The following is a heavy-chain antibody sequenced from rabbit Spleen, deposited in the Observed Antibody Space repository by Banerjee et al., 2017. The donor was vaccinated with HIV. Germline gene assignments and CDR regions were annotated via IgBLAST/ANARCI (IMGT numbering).Heavy chain of an antibody. Sequence: QSLEESGGGLVQPEGSLTLTCKASGFSFSSSDYICWVRQAPGKGLEWISCIAGSSSGFTYSATWATGRFTISKTSSTTVTLQMTSLTVADTATYFCARDTGTSFSSYGMDLWGPGPLVTVS. CDR1: GFSFSSSDY. V-gene: IGHV1S40*01. CDR2: IAGSSSGFT. CDR3: ARDTGTSFSSYGMDL. D-gene: IGHD7-1*01. J-gene: IGHJ6*01.